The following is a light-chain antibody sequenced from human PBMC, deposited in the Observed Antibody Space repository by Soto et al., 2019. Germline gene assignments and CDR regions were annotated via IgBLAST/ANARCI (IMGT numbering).Light chain of an antibody. CDR1: SRDVGGYNY. Sequence: QSVLTQPASVSGSPGQSITISCTGTSRDVGGYNYVSWYQQHPGKAPKLMIYEVSNRPSGVSNRFSGSTSGNTASLTISGLQADDESDYYCSSYTSSSTYVFGTGTKGTV. CDR3: SSYTSSSTYV. J-gene: IGLJ1*01. CDR2: EVS. V-gene: IGLV2-14*01.